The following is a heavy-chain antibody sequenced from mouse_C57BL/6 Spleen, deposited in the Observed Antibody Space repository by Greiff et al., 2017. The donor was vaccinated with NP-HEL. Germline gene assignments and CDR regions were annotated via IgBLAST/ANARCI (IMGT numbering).Heavy chain of an antibody. D-gene: IGHD2-4*01. Sequence: QVQLQQSGPELVKPGASVKISCKASGYSFTSYYLHWVKQRPGQGLEWIGWIYPGSGNTTYNEKFKGKATLTADTSSSTAYMQLSSLTSEDSAVYYCARLRDYDDFDYWGQGTTLTVSS. CDR3: ARLRDYDDFDY. CDR1: GYSFTSYY. V-gene: IGHV1-66*01. J-gene: IGHJ2*01. CDR2: IYPGSGNT.